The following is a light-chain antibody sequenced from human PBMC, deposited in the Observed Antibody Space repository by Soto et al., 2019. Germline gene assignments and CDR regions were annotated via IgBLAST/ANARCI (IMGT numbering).Light chain of an antibody. Sequence: NFMLTQPHSVSESPGKTVTISCTRSSGSIASNYVQWYQQRPGSSPTTVIYEDNQRPSGVPHRFSGSIDSSSNSASLTISGLKTEDEADYYCQSYDSSSVVFGGGTKLTVL. CDR2: EDN. CDR1: SGSIASNY. J-gene: IGLJ2*01. CDR3: QSYDSSSVV. V-gene: IGLV6-57*01.